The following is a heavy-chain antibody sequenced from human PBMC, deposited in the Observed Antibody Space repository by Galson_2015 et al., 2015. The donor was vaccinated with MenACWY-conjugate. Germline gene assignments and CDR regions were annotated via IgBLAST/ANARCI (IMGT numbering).Heavy chain of an antibody. D-gene: IGHD3-9*01. CDR3: ARDHQYFDILTGYYEFDY. CDR1: GFSFSRYW. CDR2: IKQDESEK. J-gene: IGHJ4*02. V-gene: IGHV3-7*03. Sequence: LRLSCAASGFSFSRYWMSWVRQAPGKGLEWVANIKQDESEKYYVDSVKGRFTISRDNAKNSLYLQMNSLRAEDTAVYYCARDHQYFDILTGYYEFDYWGQGALVTVSS.